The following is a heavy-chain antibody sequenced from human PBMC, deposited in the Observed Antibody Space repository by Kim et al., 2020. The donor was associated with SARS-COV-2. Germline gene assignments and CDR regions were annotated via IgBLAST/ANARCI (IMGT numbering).Heavy chain of an antibody. Sequence: SETLSLTCTVSGGSISSNSYYWGWIRQPPGKGLEWIGTIYYSGTTYYNSSLKSRVTISVDTSKNQFSLKLSSVTAADTAVYYCVTYGDPNGFDPWGQGTL. CDR3: VTYGDPNGFDP. D-gene: IGHD4-17*01. V-gene: IGHV4-39*07. J-gene: IGHJ5*02. CDR2: IYYSGTT. CDR1: GGSISSNSYY.